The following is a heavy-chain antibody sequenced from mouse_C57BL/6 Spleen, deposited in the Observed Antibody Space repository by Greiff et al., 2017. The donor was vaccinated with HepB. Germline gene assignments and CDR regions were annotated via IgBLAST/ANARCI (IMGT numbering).Heavy chain of an antibody. V-gene: IGHV1-52*01. CDR2: IDPSDSET. J-gene: IGHJ2*01. D-gene: IGHD4-1*02. CDR3: ARERGFNWGYFDY. CDR1: GYTFTSYW. Sequence: VQLQQPGAELVRPGSSVKLSCKASGYTFTSYWMHWVKQRPIQGLEWIGNIDPSDSETHYNQKFKDKATLTVDKSSSTAYMQLSSLTSEDSAVYYCARERGFNWGYFDYWGQGTTLTVSS.